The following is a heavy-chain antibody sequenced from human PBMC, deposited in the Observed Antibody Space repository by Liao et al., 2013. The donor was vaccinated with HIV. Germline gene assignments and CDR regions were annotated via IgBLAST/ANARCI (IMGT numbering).Heavy chain of an antibody. CDR1: SGPFGAYY. Sequence: QVHLQQWGTGLLKPSETLSLTCAVYSGPFGAYYWSWIRQPPGKGLEWIGYIFYRGSTYYNPSLKSRVTISEDTPKNQFSLKLSSVTATDTAVYYCARGASGNDWHEAFDIWGQGTVVTVSS. CDR3: ARGASGNDWHEAFDI. V-gene: IGHV4-30-4*08. CDR2: IFYRGST. J-gene: IGHJ3*02. D-gene: IGHD5-12*01.